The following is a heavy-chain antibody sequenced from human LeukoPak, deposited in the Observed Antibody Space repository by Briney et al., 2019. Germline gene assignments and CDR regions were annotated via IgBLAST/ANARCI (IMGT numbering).Heavy chain of an antibody. CDR1: GYTFTGYY. CDR2: INPNSGGT. V-gene: IGHV1-2*02. Sequence: ASVKASCKASGYTFTGYYMHWGRQAPGQGLEWMGWINPNSGGTNYAEKFQGRVTMTRDTSISTAYMELSRLRSDDTAVYYCARRPYSGYDYRGAFDIWGQGTMVTVSS. J-gene: IGHJ3*02. CDR3: ARRPYSGYDYRGAFDI. D-gene: IGHD5-12*01.